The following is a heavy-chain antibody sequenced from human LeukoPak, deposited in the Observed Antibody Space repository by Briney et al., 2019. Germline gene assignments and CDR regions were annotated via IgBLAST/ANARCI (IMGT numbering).Heavy chain of an antibody. CDR3: ARDGVAATNSDY. J-gene: IGHJ4*02. D-gene: IGHD2-15*01. CDR2: INWNGGST. V-gene: IGHV3-20*04. CDR1: GFTFDDYG. Sequence: GGSLRLSCAASGFTFDDYGMSWFRQAPAKGLEWVSGINWNGGSTGYVDSVKGRFTISRDNAKNSLYLQMNSLRAEDTALYYCARDGVAATNSDYWGQGTLVTVSS.